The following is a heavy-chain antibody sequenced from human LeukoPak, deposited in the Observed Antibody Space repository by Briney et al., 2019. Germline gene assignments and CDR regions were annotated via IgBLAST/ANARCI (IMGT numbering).Heavy chain of an antibody. CDR2: INPSGGST. V-gene: IGHV1-46*01. J-gene: IGHJ4*02. CDR3: ARGGSYYDILTGSTIPPDLKYYFDY. D-gene: IGHD3-9*01. Sequence: ASVKVSCKASGYTFTSYYMHWVRQAPGQGLEWMGIINPSGGSTSYAQKFQGRVTMTRDTSTSTVYMELSSLKSEDTAVYYCARGGSYYDILTGSTIPPDLKYYFDYWGQGTLVTVSS. CDR1: GYTFTSYY.